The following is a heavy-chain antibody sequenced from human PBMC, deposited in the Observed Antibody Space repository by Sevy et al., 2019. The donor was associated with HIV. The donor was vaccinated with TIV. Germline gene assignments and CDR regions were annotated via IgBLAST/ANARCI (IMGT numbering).Heavy chain of an antibody. CDR1: GGSFSGYY. V-gene: IGHV4-34*01. D-gene: IGHD6-19*01. CDR2: INHSGST. J-gene: IGHJ6*02. CDR3: ARGLGYSSGWSTSYYYYYGMDV. Sequence: SETLSLTCAVYGGSFSGYYWSWIRQPPGKGLEWIGEINHSGSTNYNPSLKSRVTISVDTSKNQFSLKLSSVTAADTAVYYCARGLGYSSGWSTSYYYYYGMDVWGQGTTVTVSS.